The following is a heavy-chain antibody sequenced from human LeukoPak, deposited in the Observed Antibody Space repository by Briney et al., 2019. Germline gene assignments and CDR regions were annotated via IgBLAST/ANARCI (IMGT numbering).Heavy chain of an antibody. D-gene: IGHD1-26*01. V-gene: IGHV4-59*12. Sequence: PSETLSLTCTVSGGSISSWRWIRQPPGKGLEWPGCIYYTGTTNHNPSLKRRVAISLDTSKNQFSLKLSSVTAADTAVYYCARGQTIVGATGDFWGQGTLVTVSS. J-gene: IGHJ4*02. CDR1: GGSISS. CDR3: ARGQTIVGATGDF. CDR2: IYYTGTT.